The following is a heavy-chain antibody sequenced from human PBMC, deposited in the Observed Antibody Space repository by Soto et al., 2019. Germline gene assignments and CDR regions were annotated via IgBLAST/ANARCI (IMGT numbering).Heavy chain of an antibody. CDR3: AKDSWSIFGVPAGEYYAMDV. CDR2: ISGSGGTT. D-gene: IGHD3-3*01. Sequence: GGSLRLSCVASGFTFENYAMSWVRQAPGKGLEWVSAISGSGGTTYYSDSVKGRFTISRDNSKNTVYLQMNDLRVEDAAEYFCAKDSWSIFGVPAGEYYAMDVWGQGTTVTVSS. V-gene: IGHV3-23*01. J-gene: IGHJ6*02. CDR1: GFTFENYA.